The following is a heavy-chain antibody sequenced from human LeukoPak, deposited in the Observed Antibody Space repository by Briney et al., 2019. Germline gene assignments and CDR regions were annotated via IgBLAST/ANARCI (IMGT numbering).Heavy chain of an antibody. J-gene: IGHJ4*02. Sequence: PGGSLRLSCAASGFSFSDSWMDWARQAPGKGLEWVANIKPGGSEIYYVDAVKGRFTISRDNAKNSLYLQMNSLRAEDTAVYYCTRSLDYWGQGTLVTVSS. D-gene: IGHD2-15*01. V-gene: IGHV3-7*02. CDR1: GFSFSDSW. CDR2: IKPGGSEI. CDR3: TRSLDY.